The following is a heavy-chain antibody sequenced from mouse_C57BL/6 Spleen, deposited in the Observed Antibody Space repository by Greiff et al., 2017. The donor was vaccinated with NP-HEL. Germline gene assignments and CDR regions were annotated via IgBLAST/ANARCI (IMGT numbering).Heavy chain of an antibody. J-gene: IGHJ3*01. V-gene: IGHV1-15*01. CDR2: IDPETGGT. D-gene: IGHD1-1*01. CDR3: TRWATGVAEGFAY. Sequence: QVQLQQSGAELVRPGASVTLSCKASGYTFTDYEMHWVKQTPVHGLEWIGAIDPETGGTAYNQKFKGKAILTADKSSSTAYMELRSLTSEDSAVYYGTRWATGVAEGFAYWGQGTLVTVSA. CDR1: GYTFTDYE.